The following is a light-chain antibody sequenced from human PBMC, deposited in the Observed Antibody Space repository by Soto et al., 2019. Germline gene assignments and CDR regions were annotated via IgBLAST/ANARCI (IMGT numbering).Light chain of an antibody. CDR2: GAS. V-gene: IGKV3-15*01. J-gene: IGKJ1*01. Sequence: EIVLTQSPATLSVSPGDRVTLSCRASQSVDINLARYQQKAGQAPRLLVYGASTKATDMPGRFSGRGSGTEFTLTINNLQSEDFAVYYCQQYRNWPRTFGQGTKVEIK. CDR1: QSVDIN. CDR3: QQYRNWPRT.